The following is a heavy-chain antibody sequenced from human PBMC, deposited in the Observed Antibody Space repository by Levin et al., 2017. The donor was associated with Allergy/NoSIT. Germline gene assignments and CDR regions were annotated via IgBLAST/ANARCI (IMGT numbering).Heavy chain of an antibody. Sequence: LSLTCAASGFTFSSYGMHWVRQAPGKGLEWVAVISYDGSNKYYADSVKGRFTISRDNSKNTLYLQMNSLRAEDTAVYYCAKDRGVAATPLDYWGQGTLVTVSS. CDR1: GFTFSSYG. V-gene: IGHV3-30*18. CDR2: ISYDGSNK. J-gene: IGHJ4*02. D-gene: IGHD2-15*01. CDR3: AKDRGVAATPLDY.